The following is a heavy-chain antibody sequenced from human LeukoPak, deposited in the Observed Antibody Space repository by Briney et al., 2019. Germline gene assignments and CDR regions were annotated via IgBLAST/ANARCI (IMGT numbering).Heavy chain of an antibody. CDR2: INHSGST. D-gene: IGHD3-22*01. V-gene: IGHV4-34*01. Sequence: SETLSLTCAVYGGTFSGYYWSWIRQPPGKGLEWIGEINHSGSTNYNPSLKSRVTISVDTSKNQFSLKLSSVTAADTAVYYCARGPERRLSYDSSGDYYYYGMDVWGQGTTVTVSS. CDR1: GGTFSGYY. J-gene: IGHJ6*02. CDR3: ARGPERRLSYDSSGDYYYYGMDV.